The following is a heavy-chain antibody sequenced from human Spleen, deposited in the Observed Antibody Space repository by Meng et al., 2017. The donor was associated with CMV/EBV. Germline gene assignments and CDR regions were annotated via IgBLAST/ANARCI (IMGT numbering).Heavy chain of an antibody. V-gene: IGHV4-59*01. D-gene: IGHD3-10*01. CDR3: ARAVAGDY. Sequence: GSLRLSCTVSGGSISSYYWSWIRQPPGKGLEWIGYIYYSGSTNYNPSLKSRVTISVDTSKNQFSLKLSSVTAADTAVYYCARAVAGDYWGQGTLVPSPQ. CDR2: IYYSGST. J-gene: IGHJ4*02. CDR1: GGSISSYY.